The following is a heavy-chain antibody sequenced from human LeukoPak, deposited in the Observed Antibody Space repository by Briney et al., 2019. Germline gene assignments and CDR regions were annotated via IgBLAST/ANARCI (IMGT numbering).Heavy chain of an antibody. CDR2: ISSSSSYI. J-gene: IGHJ4*02. D-gene: IGHD5-12*01. Sequence: GGSLRLSCAASGFTFSSYSMNWVRQAPGKGLEWVSSISSSSSYIYYADSVKGRFTISRDNAKDSLYLQMNSLRAEDTAVYYCVRNFPSSGYDYWGFDYWGQGTLVTVSS. CDR3: VRNFPSSGYDYWGFDY. V-gene: IGHV3-21*01. CDR1: GFTFSSYS.